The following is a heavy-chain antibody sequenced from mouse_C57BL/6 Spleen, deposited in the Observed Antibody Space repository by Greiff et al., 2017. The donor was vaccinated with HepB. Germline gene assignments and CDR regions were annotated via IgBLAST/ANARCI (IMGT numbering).Heavy chain of an antibody. Sequence: QVQLQQSGAELVRPGTSVKMSCKASGYTFTNYWIGWAKQRPGHGLEWIGDIYPGGGYTNYNEKFKGKATLTADKSSSTAYMQVSSLTSEDSAIYYCARELNYAMDYWGQGTSVAVAS. D-gene: IGHD1-3*01. J-gene: IGHJ4*01. CDR3: ARELNYAMDY. CDR1: GYTFTNYW. CDR2: IYPGGGYT. V-gene: IGHV1-63*01.